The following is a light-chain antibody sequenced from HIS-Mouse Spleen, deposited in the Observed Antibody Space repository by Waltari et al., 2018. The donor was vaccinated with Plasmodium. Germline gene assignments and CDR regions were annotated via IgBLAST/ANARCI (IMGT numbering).Light chain of an antibody. V-gene: IGLV3-21*03. CDR2: DDS. Sequence: SYVLTQPPSVSVAPGKTARITCGGNNIGSKSVHWYQQKPGQAPVLVVYDDSDRPSGIPGRFCGSNAGNTATLTISRVEAGDEADYYCQVWDSSSDHVVFGGGTKLTVL. CDR1: NIGSKS. CDR3: QVWDSSSDHVV. J-gene: IGLJ2*01.